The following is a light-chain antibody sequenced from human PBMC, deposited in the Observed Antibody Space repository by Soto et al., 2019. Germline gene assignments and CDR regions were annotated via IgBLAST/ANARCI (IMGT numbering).Light chain of an antibody. CDR3: QQRYSTPQLT. J-gene: IGKJ4*01. CDR2: AAS. Sequence: TQMLQNAYTRYAAFGQRVDIPLRASHSISSYLNWYQQTPGKAPKPLIYAASSLQSGVPSRFSGSGSGTDFTLTIRSLQTEAYATYYCQQRYSTPQLTFGGGTKVDI. CDR1: HSISSY. V-gene: IGKV1-39*01.